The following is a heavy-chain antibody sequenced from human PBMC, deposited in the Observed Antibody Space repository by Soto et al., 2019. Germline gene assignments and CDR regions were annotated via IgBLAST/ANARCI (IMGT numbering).Heavy chain of an antibody. J-gene: IGHJ4*02. CDR2: IGTAGAT. D-gene: IGHD6-6*01. CDR1: GFTFSNYD. Sequence: EVQLVESGGGLVQPGGSLRLSCAASGFTFSNYDMHWVRQVTGKGLEWVSTIGTAGATYYPGSVKGRFTISRENAKNSLYLQMNSLRAEDTAVYYCARGRLMSLYYFDYWGQGTLVTVSS. CDR3: ARGRLMSLYYFDY. V-gene: IGHV3-13*01.